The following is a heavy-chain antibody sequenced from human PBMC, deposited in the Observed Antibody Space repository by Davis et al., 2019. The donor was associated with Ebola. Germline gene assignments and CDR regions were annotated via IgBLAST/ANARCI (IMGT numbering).Heavy chain of an antibody. CDR1: GFTFSSYA. Sequence: PGGSLRLSCAASGFTFSSYAMSWVRQAPGKGLEWVSAISGSGGSTYYADSVKGRFTISRDNSKNTLYLQMNSLRAEDTAVYYCAKDRAPVLPGRDAFDIWGQGTMVTVSS. CDR2: ISGSGGST. V-gene: IGHV3-23*01. J-gene: IGHJ3*02. D-gene: IGHD3-10*01. CDR3: AKDRAPVLPGRDAFDI.